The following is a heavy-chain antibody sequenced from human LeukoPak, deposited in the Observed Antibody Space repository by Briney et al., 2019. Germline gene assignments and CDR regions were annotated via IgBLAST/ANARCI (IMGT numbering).Heavy chain of an antibody. CDR2: ISYDGSNK. J-gene: IGHJ4*02. D-gene: IGHD1-26*01. Sequence: TGRSLRLSCAASGFTFSSYTMHWVRQAPGKGLEWVAVISYDGSNKYYADSVKGRFTISRDNSKNTLYLQMNSLRAEDTAVYYCARSRSIVGATILDYWGQGTLVTVSS. V-gene: IGHV3-30-3*01. CDR3: ARSRSIVGATILDY. CDR1: GFTFSSYT.